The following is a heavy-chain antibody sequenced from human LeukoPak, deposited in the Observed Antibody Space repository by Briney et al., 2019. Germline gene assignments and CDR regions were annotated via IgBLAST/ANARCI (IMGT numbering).Heavy chain of an antibody. V-gene: IGHV1-18*01. Sequence: ASVKVSCKASGYTFTSYGISWVRQAPGQGLEWMGWISAYNGNTNYAQKLQGRVTMTTDTSTSTACMELRSLRSDDTAVYYCAIQTTVTTEDYWGQGTLVTVSS. D-gene: IGHD4-17*01. CDR1: GYTFTSYG. CDR3: AIQTTVTTEDY. J-gene: IGHJ4*02. CDR2: ISAYNGNT.